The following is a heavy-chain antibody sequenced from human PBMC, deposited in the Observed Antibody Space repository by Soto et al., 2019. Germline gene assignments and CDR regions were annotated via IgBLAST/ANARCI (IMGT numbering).Heavy chain of an antibody. Sequence: QVQLVESGGRVVQPGRSLRLSCAASGFTFSSYAMHWVRQAPGKGLEWVAVISYDGSNKYYADSVKGRFTISRDNSKNTLYLQMNSLRAEDTAVYYCASPVTPDYYFDYWGQGTLVTVSS. D-gene: IGHD2-21*02. CDR1: GFTFSSYA. V-gene: IGHV3-30-3*01. CDR2: ISYDGSNK. J-gene: IGHJ4*02. CDR3: ASPVTPDYYFDY.